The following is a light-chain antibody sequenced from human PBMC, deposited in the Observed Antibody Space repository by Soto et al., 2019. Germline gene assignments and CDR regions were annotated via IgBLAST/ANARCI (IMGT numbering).Light chain of an antibody. CDR3: SSYTSTNTLV. Sequence: QSALTQPASVSGSPGQSITISCTGTSSDVGDYNYVSWYQQHPGKAPKLIIYGVSNRPSGISNRFSGSKSGNTASLTISGLQADDEADYYCSSYTSTNTLVFGGGTKVTVL. CDR1: SSDVGDYNY. J-gene: IGLJ2*01. V-gene: IGLV2-14*01. CDR2: GVS.